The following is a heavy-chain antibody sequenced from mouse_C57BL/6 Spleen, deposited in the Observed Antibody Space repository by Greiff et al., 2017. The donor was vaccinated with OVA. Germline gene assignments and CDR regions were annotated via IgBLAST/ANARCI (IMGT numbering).Heavy chain of an antibody. J-gene: IGHJ2*01. D-gene: IGHD4-1*01. CDR3: ARWGTVYYFDY. Sequence: LVESGAELVKPGASVKISCKASGYAFSSYWMNWVKQRPGKGLEWIGQIYPGDGDTNYNGKFKGKATLTADKSSSTAYMQLSSLTSEDSAVYFCARWGTVYYFDYWGQGTTLTVSS. CDR2: IYPGDGDT. V-gene: IGHV1-80*01. CDR1: GYAFSSYW.